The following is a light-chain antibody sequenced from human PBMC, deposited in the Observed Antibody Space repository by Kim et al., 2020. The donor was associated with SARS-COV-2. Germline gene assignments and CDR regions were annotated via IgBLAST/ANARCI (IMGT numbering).Light chain of an antibody. CDR2: AAS. CDR1: QGISRW. V-gene: IGKV1D-12*01. J-gene: IGKJ1*01. Sequence: DIQMTQSPSSVAASVGDRVTITCRASQGISRWLAWYQQKPGKAPKLLIYAASYLQSGVPSRFSGSGSVTDFTLSISSLQPEDFATYYCQQADSFPWTFGQGTKLEIK. CDR3: QQADSFPWT.